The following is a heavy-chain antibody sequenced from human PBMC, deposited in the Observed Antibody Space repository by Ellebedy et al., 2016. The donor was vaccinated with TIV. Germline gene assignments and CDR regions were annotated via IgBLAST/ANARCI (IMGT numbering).Heavy chain of an antibody. J-gene: IGHJ4*02. V-gene: IGHV4-59*12. CDR3: ARGSLEPGFDY. D-gene: IGHD1-26*01. CDR1: GGSISSYY. Sequence: SETLSLXCTVSGGSISSYYWSWIRQPPGKGLESIGYIYYSGSTNYNPSLKSRVTISVDTSKNQFSLKLSSVTAADTAVYYCARGSLEPGFDYWGQGTLVTVSS. CDR2: IYYSGST.